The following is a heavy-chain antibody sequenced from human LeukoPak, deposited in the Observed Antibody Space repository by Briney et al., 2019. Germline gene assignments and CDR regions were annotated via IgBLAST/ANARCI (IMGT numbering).Heavy chain of an antibody. J-gene: IGHJ3*02. V-gene: IGHV4-4*07. CDR1: GGSISSYY. D-gene: IGHD3-9*01. Sequence: SETLSLTCTVSGGSISSYYWNWIRQSAGKGLEWIGRIYTSGTTDYNPSLKSRVTMSVDTSKNQFSLKLNSVTAADTAVYYCARDPYYDILTGYLIRGAFDIWGLGTVVTVSS. CDR2: IYTSGTT. CDR3: ARDPYYDILTGYLIRGAFDI.